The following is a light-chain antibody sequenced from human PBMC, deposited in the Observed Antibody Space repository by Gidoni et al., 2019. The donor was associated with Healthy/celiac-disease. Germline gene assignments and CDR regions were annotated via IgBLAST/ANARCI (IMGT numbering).Light chain of an antibody. Sequence: DIVLTQSPGTLSLSPGERATLSCRASQTISLSYVSWYQQKPGQAPRLLISDASTRATGIPDRFSVSVSGTDFTLTISRLEPEDFEVYYCQQYVGSPRTFGQGTKVEIK. J-gene: IGKJ1*01. CDR3: QQYVGSPRT. V-gene: IGKV3-20*01. CDR1: QTISLSY. CDR2: DAS.